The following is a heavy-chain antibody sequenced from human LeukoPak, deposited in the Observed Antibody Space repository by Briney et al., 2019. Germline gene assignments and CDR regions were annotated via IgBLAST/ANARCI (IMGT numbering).Heavy chain of an antibody. D-gene: IGHD6-19*01. CDR1: GYTFTGYY. Sequence: ASVKVSCKASGYTFTGYYMHRVRQAPGQGLEWMGRINPNSGGTNYAQKFQGRVTMTRDTSISTAYMELSRLRSDDTAVYYCARDRRPSVAGLDYWGQGTLVTVSS. V-gene: IGHV1-2*06. CDR2: INPNSGGT. J-gene: IGHJ4*02. CDR3: ARDRRPSVAGLDY.